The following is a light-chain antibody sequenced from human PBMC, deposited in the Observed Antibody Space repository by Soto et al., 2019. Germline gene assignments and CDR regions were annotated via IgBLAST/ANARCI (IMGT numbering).Light chain of an antibody. CDR1: SSDFGSYNL. J-gene: IGLJ1*01. CDR2: EGS. Sequence: QSALTQPASVSGSPGQSITISCTGTSSDFGSYNLVSWYQQHPGRAPKHMIYEGSKRPSGVSNRFSGSKSGNTASLTISGLQAEDEADYYCCSYAGSSTFFGTGTKVTVL. CDR3: CSYAGSSTF. V-gene: IGLV2-23*03.